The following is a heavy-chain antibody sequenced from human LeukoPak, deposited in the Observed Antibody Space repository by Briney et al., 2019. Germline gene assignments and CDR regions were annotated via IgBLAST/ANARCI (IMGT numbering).Heavy chain of an antibody. CDR2: INPSGGST. CDR3: ARATRADWFDP. D-gene: IGHD5-24*01. V-gene: IGHV1-46*01. CDR1: GYTFTSYY. J-gene: IGHJ5*02. Sequence: ASVTVSCKASGYTFTSYYMHWVRQAPGQGLEWMGIINPSGGSTSYAQKFQGRVTMTRDTSTSTVYMELSSLRSEDTAVYYCARATRADWFDPWGQGTLVTVSS.